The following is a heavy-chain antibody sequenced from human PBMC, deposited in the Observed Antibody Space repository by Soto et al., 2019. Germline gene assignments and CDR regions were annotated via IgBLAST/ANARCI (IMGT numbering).Heavy chain of an antibody. D-gene: IGHD2-15*01. CDR1: GFTFDAYG. V-gene: IGHV3-43D*04. CDR2: ISWDGGTT. Sequence: PGGSLRLSCAASGFTFDAYGIHWARQPPGKGLEWVSLISWDGGTTFYADSVKGRFTVSRDNNKNSVYLQMNSLRLEDSALYYCARDAPRYCVSSSCSTGFDPWGQGTLVTV. CDR3: ARDAPRYCVSSSCSTGFDP. J-gene: IGHJ5*02.